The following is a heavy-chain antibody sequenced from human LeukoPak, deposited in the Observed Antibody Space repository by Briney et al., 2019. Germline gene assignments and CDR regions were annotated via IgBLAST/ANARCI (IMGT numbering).Heavy chain of an antibody. J-gene: IGHJ4*02. CDR1: GFTFSSYA. CDR3: ARDRARRALSYYFDY. V-gene: IGHV3-23*01. CDR2: ISGSGGST. D-gene: IGHD2/OR15-2a*01. Sequence: GGSLRLPCAASGFTFSSYAMSWVRQAPGKGLEWVSAISGSGGSTYYADSVKGRFTISRDNSKNTLYLQMNSLRAEDTAVYYCARDRARRALSYYFDYWGQGTLVTVSS.